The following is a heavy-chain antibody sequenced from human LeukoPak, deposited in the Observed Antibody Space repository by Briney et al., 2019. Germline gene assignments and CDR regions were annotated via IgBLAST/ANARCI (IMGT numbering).Heavy chain of an antibody. V-gene: IGHV3-21*01. CDR2: ISSSSSYI. CDR1: GFTFSSYS. J-gene: IGHJ4*02. Sequence: GGSLRLSCAASGFTFSSYSKNWVRQAPGKGLEWVSSISSSSSYIYYADSVKGRFTISRDNAKNSLYLQMNSLRAEDTAVYYCASQYSSGLNYWGQGTLVTVSS. D-gene: IGHD6-19*01. CDR3: ASQYSSGLNY.